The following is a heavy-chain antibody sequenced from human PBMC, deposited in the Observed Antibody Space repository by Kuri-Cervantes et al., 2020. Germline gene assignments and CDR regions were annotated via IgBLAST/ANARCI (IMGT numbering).Heavy chain of an antibody. J-gene: IGHJ3*02. D-gene: IGHD4-23*01. CDR2: IRYDGSNK. CDR3: AKDHYGGNSRGAFDI. V-gene: IGHV3-30*02. CDR1: GFTLADYW. Sequence: GGSLRLSCEVSGFTLADYWMHWVRQAPGKGLEWVAFIRYDGSNKYYADSVKGRFTIYRDNSNNTVYVQMNSLRDEDTAMYYCAKDHYGGNSRGAFDIWDQGTMVTVSS.